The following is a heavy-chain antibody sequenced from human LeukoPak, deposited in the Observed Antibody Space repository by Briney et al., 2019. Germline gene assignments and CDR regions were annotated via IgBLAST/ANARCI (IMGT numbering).Heavy chain of an antibody. CDR2: INPNSGGT. J-gene: IGHJ4*02. V-gene: IGHV1-2*02. D-gene: IGHD3-16*01. Sequence: ASVKVSCKASGYTFTGYYMHWVRQAPGQGLEWMVWINPNSGGTNYAQKFQGRVTMTRDTSISTAYMELSRLRSDDTAVCYCARDLYYGDRSMGDYWGQGTLVTVSS. CDR3: ARDLYYGDRSMGDY. CDR1: GYTFTGYY.